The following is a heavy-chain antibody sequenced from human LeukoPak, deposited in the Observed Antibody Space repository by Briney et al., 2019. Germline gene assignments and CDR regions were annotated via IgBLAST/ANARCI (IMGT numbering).Heavy chain of an antibody. CDR3: ARVTTVTSRYFDY. D-gene: IGHD4-17*01. J-gene: IGHJ4*02. CDR1: GYSLTTFP. Sequence: GASVKVSCKASGYSLTTFPMHWVRQAPGQWLEWMGWINTNTGNPTYAQGFAGRFVFSLETSVNTAYLQISSLKAEDTAVYYCARVTTVTSRYFDYWGQGTLVTVSS. V-gene: IGHV7-4-1*02. CDR2: INTNTGNP.